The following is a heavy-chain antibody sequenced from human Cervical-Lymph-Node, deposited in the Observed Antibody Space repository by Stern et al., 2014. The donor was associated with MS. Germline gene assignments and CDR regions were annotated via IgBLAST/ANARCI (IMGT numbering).Heavy chain of an antibody. Sequence: QVQLVQSGAEVKKPGASVTISCKASGYTFTDYFMHWMRQAPGQGPEWMGRVNPRSGVTLYAQKFEGRVTMSRDKSISTAYLELTNLTSDDAAVYYCATRRGCSGGSCSSRSLDYWGQGTLVSVSS. J-gene: IGHJ4*02. D-gene: IGHD2-15*01. CDR1: GYTFTDYF. V-gene: IGHV1-2*06. CDR2: VNPRSGVT. CDR3: ATRRGCSGGSCSSRSLDY.